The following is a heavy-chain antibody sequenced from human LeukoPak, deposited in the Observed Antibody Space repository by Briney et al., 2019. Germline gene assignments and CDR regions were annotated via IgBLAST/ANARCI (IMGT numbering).Heavy chain of an antibody. V-gene: IGHV3-11*04. D-gene: IGHD6-19*01. CDR3: ARHARVAGFDY. CDR2: ISNSGTTI. CDR1: GFTFSDYY. J-gene: IGHJ4*02. Sequence: KPGGSLRLSCAASGFTFSDYYMSWIRQAPGKGLEWISYISNSGTTIYYADSVKGRFTISRDNAKNSLYLQMNSLRAEDTAVYYCARHARVAGFDYWGLGTLVTVSS.